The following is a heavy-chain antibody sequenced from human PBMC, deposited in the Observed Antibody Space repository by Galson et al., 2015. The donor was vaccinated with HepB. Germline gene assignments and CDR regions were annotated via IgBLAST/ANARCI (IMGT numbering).Heavy chain of an antibody. CDR2: IIPIFGTA. CDR3: ARSDTLGYYYYYMDV. CDR1: GGTFSSYA. J-gene: IGHJ6*03. Sequence: SVKVSCKASGGTFSSYAISWVRQAPGQGLEWMGGIIPIFGTANYAQKFQGRVTITADESTSTAYMELSSLRSEDTAVYYCARSDTLGYYYYYMDVWGKGTTVTVSS. V-gene: IGHV1-69*13. D-gene: IGHD3-9*01.